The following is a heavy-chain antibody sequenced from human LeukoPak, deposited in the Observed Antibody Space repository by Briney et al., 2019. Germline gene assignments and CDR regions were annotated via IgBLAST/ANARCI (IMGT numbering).Heavy chain of an antibody. CDR3: AKDGFWSDFAFDY. V-gene: IGHV3-23*01. CDR2: ISGSGGST. Sequence: PGGSLRLSCAASGFTFSSYEMNWVRQAPGKGLEWVSAISGSGGSTYYADSVKGRFTISRDNSKNTLYLQMNSLRAEDTAVYYCAKDGFWSDFAFDYWGQGTLVTVSS. CDR1: GFTFSSYE. D-gene: IGHD3-3*01. J-gene: IGHJ4*02.